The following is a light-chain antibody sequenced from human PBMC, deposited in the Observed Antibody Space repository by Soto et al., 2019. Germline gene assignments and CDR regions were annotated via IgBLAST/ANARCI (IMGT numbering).Light chain of an antibody. CDR1: SGHSSYA. J-gene: IGLJ2*01. CDR2: LNSDGSH. CDR3: QTWGSGTVV. Sequence: QSVLTQSPSASASLGASVKLTCTLSSGHSSYAIAWHQQQPEKGPRYLMKLNSDGSHSKGDGLPDRFSGSSSGADRYLTISSLQSEDEADYYCQTWGSGTVVFGGGTKLTVL. V-gene: IGLV4-69*01.